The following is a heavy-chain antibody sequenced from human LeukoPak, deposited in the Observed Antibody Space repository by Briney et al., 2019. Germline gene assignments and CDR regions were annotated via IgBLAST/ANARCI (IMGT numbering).Heavy chain of an antibody. V-gene: IGHV1-8*03. CDR3: AGRLLGNKDYYYYMDV. CDR2: MNPNSGNT. D-gene: IGHD2/OR15-2a*01. Sequence: ASVKVSCKASGYTFTSYDINWVRQATGQGLEWMGWMNPNSGNTGYAQKFQGRVTITRNTSISTAYMELSSLRSEDTAVYYCAGRLLGNKDYYYYMDVWGKGTTVTVSS. CDR1: GYTFTSYD. J-gene: IGHJ6*03.